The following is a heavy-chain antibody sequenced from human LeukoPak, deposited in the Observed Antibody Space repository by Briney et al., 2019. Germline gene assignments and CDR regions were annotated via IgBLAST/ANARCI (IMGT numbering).Heavy chain of an antibody. CDR1: GFTFSSYE. CDR3: ARDYSHDYGEPNDAFDI. J-gene: IGHJ3*02. D-gene: IGHD4-17*01. V-gene: IGHV3-48*03. CDR2: ISNSGSTI. Sequence: GGSLRLSCAASGFTFSSYEMNWVRQAPGKGLEWVSYISNSGSTIYYAGSVKGRFTISRDNAKNSLYLQMNSLRAEDTAVYYCARDYSHDYGEPNDAFDIWGQGTMVTVSS.